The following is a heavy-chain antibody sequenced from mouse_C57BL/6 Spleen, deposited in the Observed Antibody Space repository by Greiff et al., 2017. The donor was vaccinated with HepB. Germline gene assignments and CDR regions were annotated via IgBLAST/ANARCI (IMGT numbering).Heavy chain of an antibody. Sequence: QVQLKQSGAELVMPGASVKLSCKASGYTFTSYWMHWVKQRPGQGLEWIGEIDPSDSYTNYNQKFKGKSTLTVDKSSSTAYMQLSSLTSEDSAVYYCARPPLYYYGSSYWYFDVWGTGTTVTVSS. CDR2: IDPSDSYT. CDR3: ARPPLYYYGSSYWYFDV. V-gene: IGHV1-69*01. J-gene: IGHJ1*03. CDR1: GYTFTSYW. D-gene: IGHD1-1*01.